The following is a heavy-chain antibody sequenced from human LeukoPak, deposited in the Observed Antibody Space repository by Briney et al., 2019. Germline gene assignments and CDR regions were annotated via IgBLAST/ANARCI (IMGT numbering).Heavy chain of an antibody. CDR3: AREVVGATIGVVSDYYYYMDV. CDR2: INWNGGST. D-gene: IGHD1-26*01. CDR1: GFTFYDYG. J-gene: IGHJ6*03. V-gene: IGHV3-20*04. Sequence: GGSLRLSCAASGFTFYDYGMSWVRHAPGKGLEWVSGINWNGGSTGYADSVKGRFTISRDNAKNSLYLQMNSLRAEDTALYYCAREVVGATIGVVSDYYYYMDVWGKGTTVTVSS.